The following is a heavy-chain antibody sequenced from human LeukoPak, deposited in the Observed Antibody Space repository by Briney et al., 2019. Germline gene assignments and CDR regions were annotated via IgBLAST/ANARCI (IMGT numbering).Heavy chain of an antibody. CDR1: GYTFTSYG. D-gene: IGHD3-10*01. CDR2: ISAYNGNT. CDR3: ARIYYGSRSPAFHYYYYMDV. V-gene: IGHV1-18*01. Sequence: ASVKVSCKASGYTFTSYGISWVRQAPGQGLEWMGWISAYNGNTNYAQKLQGRVTMTTDTSTSTAYMELRSLRSDDTAVYYCARIYYGSRSPAFHYYYYMDVWGKGTTVTVSS. J-gene: IGHJ6*03.